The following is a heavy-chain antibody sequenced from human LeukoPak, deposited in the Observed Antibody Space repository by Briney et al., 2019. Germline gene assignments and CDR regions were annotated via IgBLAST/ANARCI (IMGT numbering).Heavy chain of an antibody. J-gene: IGHJ4*02. Sequence: PSETLSLTCAVYGGSFTGYSWRWIRQSPTKGLEWIGELNHNGNTYYNPSLKSRVMISVDTSKNQFSLNLTSVTAADTAVYYCARGRIYYGSGPLLYWGQGSLVTVSS. CDR1: GGSFTGYS. D-gene: IGHD3-10*01. CDR3: ARGRIYYGSGPLLY. CDR2: LNHNGNT. V-gene: IGHV4-34*01.